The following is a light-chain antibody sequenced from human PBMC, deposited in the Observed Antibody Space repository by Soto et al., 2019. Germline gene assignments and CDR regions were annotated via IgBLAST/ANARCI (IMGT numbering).Light chain of an antibody. CDR2: GAS. V-gene: IGKV3-15*01. CDR1: QSVISS. CDR3: QHYNNWLGT. J-gene: IGKJ4*01. Sequence: EIVVTQSPALLSVSPGERVTLSCRASQSVISSIAWYQQKLGQAPRLLIYGASTRATGIPARFSGSGSGTEFFLTISSLHSEDFAMYYCQHYNNWLGTVRAGTKV.